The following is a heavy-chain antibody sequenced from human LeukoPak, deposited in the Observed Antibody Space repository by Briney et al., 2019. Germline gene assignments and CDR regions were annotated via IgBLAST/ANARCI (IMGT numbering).Heavy chain of an antibody. D-gene: IGHD3-22*01. CDR1: GFTFSSYA. Sequence: GSLRLSCAASGFTFSSYAMSWVRQAPGKGLEWVSAISGSGGSTYYADSVKGRFTISRDNSKNTLYLQMNSLRAEDTAVYYCAKERGYYYDSSGYYYPDAFDIWGQGTMVTVSS. CDR3: AKERGYYYDSSGYYYPDAFDI. J-gene: IGHJ3*02. CDR2: ISGSGGST. V-gene: IGHV3-23*01.